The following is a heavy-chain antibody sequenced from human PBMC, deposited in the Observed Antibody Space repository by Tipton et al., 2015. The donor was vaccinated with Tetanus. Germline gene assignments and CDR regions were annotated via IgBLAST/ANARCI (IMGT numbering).Heavy chain of an antibody. J-gene: IGHJ4*02. CDR1: GGSISNHY. CDR2: LYDNGRT. D-gene: IGHD6-13*01. Sequence: TLSLTCTVSGGSISNHYWSWIRQPPGKGLEWIGYLYDNGRTKYNPSLNSRVTISVDTPKKQLSLKLTSVTAADTAVYYCAREPAATGTSLFDYWGQGALVTVSS. CDR3: AREPAATGTSLFDY. V-gene: IGHV4-59*11.